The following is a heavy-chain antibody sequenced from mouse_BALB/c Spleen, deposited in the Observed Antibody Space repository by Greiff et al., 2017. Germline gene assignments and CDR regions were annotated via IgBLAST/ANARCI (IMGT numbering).Heavy chain of an antibody. CDR1: GFTFSSYA. CDR2: ISSGGSYT. V-gene: IGHV5-9-4*01. CDR3: ARDGPRGFAY. Sequence: DVMLVESGGGLVKPGGSLTLSCAASGFTFSSYAMSWVRQSPEKRLEWVAEISSGGSYTYYPDTVTGRFTISGDNAKNTLYLEMSSLRSEDTAMYYCARDGPRGFAYWGQGTLVTVSA. J-gene: IGHJ3*01.